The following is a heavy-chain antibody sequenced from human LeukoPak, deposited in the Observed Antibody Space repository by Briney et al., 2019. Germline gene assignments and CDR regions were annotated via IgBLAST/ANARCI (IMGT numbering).Heavy chain of an antibody. D-gene: IGHD3-10*01. V-gene: IGHV4-39*07. CDR1: GGSISSSSYY. CDR2: IYYSGST. J-gene: IGHJ5*02. CDR3: ARDFYGSGSRKKNWFDP. Sequence: SETLSLTCTVSGGSISSSSYYWGWIRQPPGKGLEWIGSIYYSGSTYYNPSLKSRVTISVDTSKNQFSLKLSSVTAADTAVYYCARDFYGSGSRKKNWFDPWGQGTLVTVSS.